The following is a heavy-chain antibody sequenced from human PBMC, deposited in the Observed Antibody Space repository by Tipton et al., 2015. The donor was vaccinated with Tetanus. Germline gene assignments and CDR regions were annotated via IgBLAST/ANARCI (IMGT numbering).Heavy chain of an antibody. CDR3: AREDILLRLFAVFDY. V-gene: IGHV3-74*01. J-gene: IGHJ4*02. Sequence: SLRLSCAASGFTFNRYGINWVRQAPGKGLVWVSRINSGGSARSYADSVKGRFTISRDNAKNTVYLQMNSLRAEDTAVYYCAREDILLRLFAVFDYWGQGIPVTVSS. CDR1: GFTFNRYG. CDR2: INSGGSAR. D-gene: IGHD2-15*01.